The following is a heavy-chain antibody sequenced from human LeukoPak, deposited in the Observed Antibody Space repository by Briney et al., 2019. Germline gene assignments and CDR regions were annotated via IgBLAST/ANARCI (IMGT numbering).Heavy chain of an antibody. V-gene: IGHV4-4*07. J-gene: IGHJ5*02. Sequence: PSDTLSLTCTVSGGSISSYYWSWIRHPAGKGLEWIGRIYTSGSTNYNPSLKSRVTMSVDTSKNQFSLKLSSVTAADTAVYYCASGPADYQNWFDPWGQGTLVTVSS. D-gene: IGHD2-2*01. CDR1: GGSISSYY. CDR2: IYTSGST. CDR3: ASGPADYQNWFDP.